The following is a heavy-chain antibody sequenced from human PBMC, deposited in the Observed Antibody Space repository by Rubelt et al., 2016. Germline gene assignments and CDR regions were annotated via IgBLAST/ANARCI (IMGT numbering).Heavy chain of an antibody. V-gene: IGHV1-69*04. J-gene: IGHJ4*02. D-gene: IGHD6-13*01. CDR2: IIPILGIA. Sequence: LVQSGAEVKKPGSSVKVSCKASGGTFSSYAISWVRQAPGQGLEWMGRIIPILGIANYAQKFQGRVTITADKSTSTAYMELSSLRSEDTAVYHCARGIPAAGTSPFDYWGQGTLVTVSS. CDR1: GGTFSSYA. CDR3: ARGIPAAGTSPFDY.